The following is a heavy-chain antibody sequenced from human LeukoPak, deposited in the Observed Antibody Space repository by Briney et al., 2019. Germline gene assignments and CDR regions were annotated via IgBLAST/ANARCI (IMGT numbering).Heavy chain of an antibody. CDR2: INHSGST. CDR1: GGSFSGYF. D-gene: IGHD3-22*01. Sequence: SETLSLTCAVSGGSFSGYFWTWLRQAPGKGLEWIGEINHSGSTNYNASLESRVTISVDTSKKQFSLNLNSVTAADTAVYYCARKFRNQFDSSGFFGFWGQGTLVTVSS. V-gene: IGHV4-34*01. J-gene: IGHJ4*02. CDR3: ARKFRNQFDSSGFFGF.